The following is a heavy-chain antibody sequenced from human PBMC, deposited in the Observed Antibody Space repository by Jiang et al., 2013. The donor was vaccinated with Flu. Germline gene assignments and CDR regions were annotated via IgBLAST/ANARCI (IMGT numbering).Heavy chain of an antibody. V-gene: IGHV4-31*03. D-gene: IGHD2-2*01. CDR1: GGSISSGGYY. Sequence: PGLVKPSQTLSLTCTVSGGSISSGGYYWSWIRQHPGKGLEWIGHIYYSGSTNYNPSLKSRVTISVDTSKNQFSLRLSSVTAADTAVYYCARQGGFSSSPLYWGQGTLVTVSS. CDR2: IYYSGST. CDR3: ARQGGFSSSPLY. J-gene: IGHJ4*02.